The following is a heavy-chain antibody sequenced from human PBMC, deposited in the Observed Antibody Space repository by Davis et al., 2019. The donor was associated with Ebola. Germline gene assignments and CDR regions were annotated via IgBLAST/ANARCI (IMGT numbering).Heavy chain of an antibody. J-gene: IGHJ4*02. D-gene: IGHD6-13*01. Sequence: SETLSLTCAVYGGSFSGYYWSWIRQPPGKGLEWIGYIYYSGSTNYNPSLKSRVTISVDTSKNQFSLKLSSVTAADTAVYYCARSYISSWYVSSPQDYWGQGTLVTVSS. V-gene: IGHV4-59*08. CDR3: ARSYISSWYVSSPQDY. CDR2: IYYSGST. CDR1: GGSFSGYY.